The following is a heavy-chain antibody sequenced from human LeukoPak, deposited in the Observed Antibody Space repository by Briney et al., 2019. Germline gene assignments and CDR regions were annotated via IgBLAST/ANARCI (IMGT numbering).Heavy chain of an antibody. J-gene: IGHJ5*02. D-gene: IGHD3-16*01. CDR3: AKDSPPGGFDP. Sequence: SETLSLTCTVSGVSMRGYYWSWIRQPPGRGLEWIGYIFYSGNTNYNPSLRSRVTMSVDTSKNQYSLRLDSVTAADTAVYYCAKDSPPGGFDPWGQGTLVTVSS. V-gene: IGHV4-59*01. CDR1: GVSMRGYY. CDR2: IFYSGNT.